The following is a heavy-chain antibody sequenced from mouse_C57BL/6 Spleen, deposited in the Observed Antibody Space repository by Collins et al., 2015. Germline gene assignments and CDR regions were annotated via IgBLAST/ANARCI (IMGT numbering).Heavy chain of an antibody. CDR3: ARPQLGFAF. J-gene: IGHJ3*01. Sequence: WKATGYTFTNYWMHWVKQRPGQGLEWIGMIHPNTGDIHYNERFKNKATLTVDKSSSTAYIQLNSLTSEDSAIYYCARPQLGFAFWGQGTLVTVSA. V-gene: IGHV1-64*01. CDR2: IHPNTGDI. D-gene: IGHD6-1*01. CDR1: GYTFTNYW.